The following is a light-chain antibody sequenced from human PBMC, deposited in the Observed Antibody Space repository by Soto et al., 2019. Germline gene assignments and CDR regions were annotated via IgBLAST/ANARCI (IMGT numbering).Light chain of an antibody. J-gene: IGLJ1*01. CDR2: DNN. CDR1: RSNIGVRS. V-gene: IGLV1-51*01. Sequence: QPVLTQPPSVSAAPGQQVSISCSGSRSNIGVRSVSWYQQLPGTSPKLLIYDNNKRPSGIPDRFSASKSGTSATLGITGLQTGDEADYYCGAWDNSLNAGVFGTGTKLTVL. CDR3: GAWDNSLNAGV.